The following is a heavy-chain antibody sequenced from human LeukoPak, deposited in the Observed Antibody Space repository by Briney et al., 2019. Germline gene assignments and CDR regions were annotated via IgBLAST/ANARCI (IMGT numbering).Heavy chain of an antibody. V-gene: IGHV4-59*08. Sequence: SETLSLTCTVSGGSISSYYWSWIRQPPGKGLGWIGYIYYSGSTNYNPSLKSRVTISVDTSKNQFSLKLSSVTAADTAVYYCARTLAIPAFDIWGQGTMVTVSS. J-gene: IGHJ3*02. D-gene: IGHD2-2*02. CDR1: GGSISSYY. CDR3: ARTLAIPAFDI. CDR2: IYYSGST.